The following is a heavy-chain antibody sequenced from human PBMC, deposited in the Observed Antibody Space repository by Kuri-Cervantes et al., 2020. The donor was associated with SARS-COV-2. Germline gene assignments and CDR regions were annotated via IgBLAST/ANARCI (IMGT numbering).Heavy chain of an antibody. V-gene: IGHV3-74*01. CDR3: AXXGSMKGWLXXDNWFDP. Sequence: GESLKISCAASGFTFSSYWMHWVRQAPGKGLAWXSRINSDGSSTSYADSVKGRFTISRDNSKNTLYLQMNSLRAEDTAVYYCAXXGSMKGWLXXDNWFDPWGQGTLVTVSS. D-gene: IGHD3-22*01. CDR1: GFTFSSYW. CDR2: INSDGSST. J-gene: IGHJ5*02.